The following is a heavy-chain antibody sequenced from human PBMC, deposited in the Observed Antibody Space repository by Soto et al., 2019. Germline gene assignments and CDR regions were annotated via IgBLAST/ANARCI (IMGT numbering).Heavy chain of an antibody. V-gene: IGHV3-11*01. CDR2: ISSSGSTI. CDR1: GFTFSDYY. D-gene: IGHD6-19*01. CDR3: ASPSLGKQWNYYYYYGMDV. Sequence: QVQLVESGGGLVKPGGSLRLSCAASGFTFSDYYMSWIRQAPGQGLEWVSYISSSGSTIYYADSVKGRFTISRDNAKNSLYLQMNRLRAEDTAVYYCASPSLGKQWNYYYYYGMDVWGQGTTVTVSS. J-gene: IGHJ6*02.